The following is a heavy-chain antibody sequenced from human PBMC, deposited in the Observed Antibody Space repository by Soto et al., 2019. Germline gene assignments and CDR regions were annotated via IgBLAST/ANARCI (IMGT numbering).Heavy chain of an antibody. CDR1: GYTFTDYY. Sequence: ASVXVSCKASGYTFTDYYMHWVRQAPGQGLEWIGWINPNSGGTNYAQKFQGRVTMTRVTSISTAYMELSSLRSDDTALYYCAKDPTIVVVPAAKGGMDVWGQGTTVTVSS. CDR3: AKDPTIVVVPAAKGGMDV. CDR2: INPNSGGT. J-gene: IGHJ6*02. V-gene: IGHV1-2*02. D-gene: IGHD2-2*01.